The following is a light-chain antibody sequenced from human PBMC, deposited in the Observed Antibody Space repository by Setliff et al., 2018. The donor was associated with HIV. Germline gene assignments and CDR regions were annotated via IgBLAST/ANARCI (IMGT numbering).Light chain of an antibody. CDR1: SSDVGGYNY. V-gene: IGLV2-11*01. J-gene: IGLJ1*01. Sequence: QSALTQPASVSGSPGQSVTISCTGTSSDVGGYNYVSWYQQHPGKAPKLLIYDVSKRPSGIPDRFSGSKSGNTASLTIPGLQAEDEADYYCCSYAGSYTYVFGTGTKVTV. CDR3: CSYAGSYTYV. CDR2: DVS.